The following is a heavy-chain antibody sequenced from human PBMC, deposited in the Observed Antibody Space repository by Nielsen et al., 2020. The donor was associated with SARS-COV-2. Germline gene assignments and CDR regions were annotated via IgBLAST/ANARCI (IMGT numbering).Heavy chain of an antibody. CDR1: GFTFSSYS. D-gene: IGHD3-3*01. CDR2: ISGNSGTI. V-gene: IGHV3-48*02. Sequence: GESLKISCAASGFTFSSYSMNWVRQAPGKGLEWLSYISGNSGTIHYADSVKGRFTISRDNAKNSLYLQMNSLRDEDTAVYYCARESRYYDFSLHWGQGTLVTVSS. J-gene: IGHJ4*02. CDR3: ARESRYYDFSLH.